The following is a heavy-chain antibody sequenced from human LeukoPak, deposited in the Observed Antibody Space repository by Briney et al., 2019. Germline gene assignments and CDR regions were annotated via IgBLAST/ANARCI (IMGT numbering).Heavy chain of an antibody. D-gene: IGHD3-16*01. CDR3: ARTYYDYVWGSSGGVFDY. J-gene: IGHJ4*02. CDR2: IYYSGST. Sequence: PSETLSPTCTVSGDSISSYYWSWIRQPPGKGLEWIGYIYYSGSTNYNPSLKSRVTISLDTSKNQSSLKLSSVTAADTAVYYCARTYYDYVWGSSGGVFDYWGQGTLVTVSS. CDR1: GDSISSYY. V-gene: IGHV4-59*01.